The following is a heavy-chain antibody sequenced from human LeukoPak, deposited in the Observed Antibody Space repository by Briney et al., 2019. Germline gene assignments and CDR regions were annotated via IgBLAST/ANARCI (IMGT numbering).Heavy chain of an antibody. D-gene: IGHD2-2*01. CDR1: GYTFTGYY. V-gene: IGHV1-2*02. CDR2: INPNSGGT. J-gene: IGHJ4*02. Sequence: ASVKVSCKASGYTFTGYYMHWVRQAPGQGLEWMGWINPNSGGTNYAQKFQGRVTMTRDTSISTAYMELSRLRSDDTAVYYCARDRECSSTSCYAAFEDWGQGTLVTVSS. CDR3: ARDRECSSTSCYAAFED.